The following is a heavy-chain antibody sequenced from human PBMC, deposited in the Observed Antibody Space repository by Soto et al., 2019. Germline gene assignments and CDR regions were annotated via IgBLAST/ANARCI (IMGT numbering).Heavy chain of an antibody. V-gene: IGHV4-59*08. J-gene: IGHJ5*02. CDR1: GGSISSYY. CDR3: ARHLGYCSTTSCYPFFDP. CDR2: IYYSGST. Sequence: PSETLSLTCTVSGGSISSYYWSWIRQPPGKGLEWIGYIYYSGSTNYNPSLKSRVTISVDTSKNQFSLKLSSVTAADTAVYYCARHLGYCSTTSCYPFFDPWGQGTLVTVSS. D-gene: IGHD2-2*01.